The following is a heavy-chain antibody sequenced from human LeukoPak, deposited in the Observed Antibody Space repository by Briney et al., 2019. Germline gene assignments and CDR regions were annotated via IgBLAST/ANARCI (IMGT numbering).Heavy chain of an antibody. CDR1: GFTFSSYA. V-gene: IGHV3-23*01. Sequence: GGSLRLSCAASGFTFSSYAMSWVRQAPGKGLEGVSAISGSGASTYYADSVKGRFTSSRDNSKNTLYLQMNSLRAEDTAVYYCAKDSHINGYPTSFDYWGQGTLVTVSS. CDR2: ISGSGAST. J-gene: IGHJ4*02. D-gene: IGHD3-22*01. CDR3: AKDSHINGYPTSFDY.